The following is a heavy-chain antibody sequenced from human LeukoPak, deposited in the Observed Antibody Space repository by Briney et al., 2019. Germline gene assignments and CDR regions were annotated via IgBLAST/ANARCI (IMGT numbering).Heavy chain of an antibody. CDR3: ARDYYDRGLETDAFDI. D-gene: IGHD3-22*01. Sequence: GGSLRLSCAASGFTFSSYWMSWVRRAPGKGLEWVANIKQDGSEKYYVDSVKGRFTISRDNAKNSLYLQMNSLRAEDTAVYYCARDYYDRGLETDAFDIWGQGTMVTVSS. CDR1: GFTFSSYW. V-gene: IGHV3-7*01. CDR2: IKQDGSEK. J-gene: IGHJ3*02.